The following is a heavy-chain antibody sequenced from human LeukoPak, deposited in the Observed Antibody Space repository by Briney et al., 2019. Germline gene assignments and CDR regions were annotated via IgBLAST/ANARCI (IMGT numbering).Heavy chain of an antibody. J-gene: IGHJ4*02. CDR1: GFTFSSYG. V-gene: IGHV3-30*02. D-gene: IGHD2-8*01. CDR3: ARDRSYCTSNTRGRRDDYFDF. CDR2: IRYDGSNK. Sequence: GGSLRLSCAASGFTFSSYGMHWVRQAPGKGLEWVAFIRYDGSNKYYADSVKGRFTISRDNSKNTLYLQMNSLRAEDKAVSYCARDRSYCTSNTRGRRDDYFDFWGQGTLVTVSS.